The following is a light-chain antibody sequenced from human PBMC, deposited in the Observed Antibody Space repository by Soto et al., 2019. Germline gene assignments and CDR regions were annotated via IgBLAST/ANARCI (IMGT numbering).Light chain of an antibody. Sequence: VLTQSAYTLSLSPGERATLSCRAIQSVRSERLAWYQQKRGQAPTLLIFDASSRASGTPERFSGSGSGTDFTLTISRLEPEDFAVYYCQEYDGAPPITFGLGTDWRL. CDR1: QSVRSER. V-gene: IGKV3-20*01. J-gene: IGKJ5*01. CDR3: QEYDGAPPIT. CDR2: DAS.